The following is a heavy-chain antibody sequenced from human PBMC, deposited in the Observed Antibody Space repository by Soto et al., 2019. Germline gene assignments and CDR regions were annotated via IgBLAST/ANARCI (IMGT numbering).Heavy chain of an antibody. D-gene: IGHD3-10*01. CDR1: GFTFSSYG. CDR3: AGLYGSGSDYYYYGMAV. CDR2: IWYDGSNK. Sequence: QVQLVESGGGVVQPGRSLRLSCAASGFTFSSYGMHWVRQAPGKGLEWVAVIWYDGSNKYYADSVKGRFTISRDNSKNTLYLKMNSLNAEDTAVYYCAGLYGSGSDYYYYGMAVWGQGTTVTVSS. V-gene: IGHV3-33*01. J-gene: IGHJ6*02.